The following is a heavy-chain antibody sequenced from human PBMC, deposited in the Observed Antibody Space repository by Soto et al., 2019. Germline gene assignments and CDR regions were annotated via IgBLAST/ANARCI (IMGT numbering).Heavy chain of an antibody. Sequence: QVHLVESGGGVVQPGRSLRLSCAASRFTFSRYAMHWVRQAPGKGLEWVAVISYDGRQKHYVDSVKGRFTISRDESDNTLYLQMSSLRPEDTAVYYCAKDGYFDTYYFDHWGQGTLVTVSS. CDR2: ISYDGRQK. D-gene: IGHD3-22*01. CDR3: AKDGYFDTYYFDH. CDR1: RFTFSRYA. J-gene: IGHJ4*02. V-gene: IGHV3-30*04.